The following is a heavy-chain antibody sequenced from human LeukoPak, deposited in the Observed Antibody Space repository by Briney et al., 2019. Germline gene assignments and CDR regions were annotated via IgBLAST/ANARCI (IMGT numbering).Heavy chain of an antibody. Sequence: SETLSLTCTFSGGSISSYYWSWIRQPPGKGLEWIGYIYDSGSTNYNPSLKSRVSISVVPSKNQFSLKLSSVTAADTAVYYCACLTTADAFDIWGQGTMVTVSS. CDR1: GGSISSYY. CDR3: ACLTTADAFDI. CDR2: IYDSGST. D-gene: IGHD3-22*01. V-gene: IGHV4-59*01. J-gene: IGHJ3*02.